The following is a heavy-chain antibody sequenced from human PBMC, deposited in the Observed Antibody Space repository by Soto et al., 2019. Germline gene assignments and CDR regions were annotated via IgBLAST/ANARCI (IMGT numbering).Heavy chain of an antibody. CDR3: ARGSRRYCSSTSCYTSRYFDY. D-gene: IGHD2-2*02. CDR1: GGSFSGYY. CDR2: INHSGST. J-gene: IGHJ4*02. V-gene: IGHV4-34*01. Sequence: PSETLSLTCAVYGGSFSGYYWSWIRQPPGKGLEWIGEINHSGSTNYNPSLKSRVNISVDTSKNQFSLKLSSVTAADTAVYYCARGSRRYCSSTSCYTSRYFDYWGQGTLVTVSS.